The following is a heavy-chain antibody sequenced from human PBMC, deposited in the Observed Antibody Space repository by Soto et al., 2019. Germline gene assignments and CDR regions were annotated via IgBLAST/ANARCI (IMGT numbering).Heavy chain of an antibody. D-gene: IGHD2-2*01. Sequence: GASVKVSCKASGGTFSSYAISWVRQAPGQGLEWMGGIIPIFGTANYAQKFQGRVTITADESTSTAYMELSSLRSEDTAVYYCARGDIIIVPADETPPWFDPWGQGTLVTVSS. CDR3: ARGDIIIVPADETPPWFDP. V-gene: IGHV1-69*13. CDR1: GGTFSSYA. CDR2: IIPIFGTA. J-gene: IGHJ5*02.